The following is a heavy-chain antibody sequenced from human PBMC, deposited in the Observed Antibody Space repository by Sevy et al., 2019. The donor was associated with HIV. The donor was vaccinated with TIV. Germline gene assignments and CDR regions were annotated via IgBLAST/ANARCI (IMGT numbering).Heavy chain of an antibody. V-gene: IGHV4-39*02. CDR2: IYYSGST. CDR1: GGSISRSNYY. Sequence: SETLSLTCTVSGGSISRSNYYWGWIRQPPGKGLEWIGSIYYSGSTYYNPSLKSRVTISVDTSENQFSLKLSSVTAADTAVYYCAREYRSSWYVFYYMDVWGRGITVTVSS. CDR3: AREYRSSWYVFYYMDV. D-gene: IGHD6-13*01. J-gene: IGHJ6*03.